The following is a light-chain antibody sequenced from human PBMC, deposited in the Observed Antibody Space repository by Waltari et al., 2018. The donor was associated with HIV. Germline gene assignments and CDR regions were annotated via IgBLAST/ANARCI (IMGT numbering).Light chain of an antibody. CDR2: EVS. J-gene: IGLJ2*01. Sequence: QSALTQPASVSGSPGQSITISCTGTSSDFGGYNYVSWYHQHPGQAPKLLMYEVSNRPSGVSNRFAGSKAGNTASLTISGLQAEDEADYYCSSYTSSSTLVFGGGTKLTVL. CDR3: SSYTSSSTLV. V-gene: IGLV2-14*01. CDR1: SSDFGGYNY.